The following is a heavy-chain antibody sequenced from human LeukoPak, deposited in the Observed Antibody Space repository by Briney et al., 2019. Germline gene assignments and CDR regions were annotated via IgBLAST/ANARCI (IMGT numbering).Heavy chain of an antibody. D-gene: IGHD3-22*01. Sequence: GRSLRLSCVASGFTFSSYGMHWVRQAPGKGLEWVAGIWYDGSNKYYADSVKGRFTISRDNSKNTLYLQMNSLRAEDTAVYYCAKADYYDSSGYLDYWGQGTLVTVSS. V-gene: IGHV3-33*06. J-gene: IGHJ4*02. CDR1: GFTFSSYG. CDR3: AKADYYDSSGYLDY. CDR2: IWYDGSNK.